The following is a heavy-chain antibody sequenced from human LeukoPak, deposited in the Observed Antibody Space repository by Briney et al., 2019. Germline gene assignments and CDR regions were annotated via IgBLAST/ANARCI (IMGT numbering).Heavy chain of an antibody. CDR3: ARVPRSGSYYNPFDY. V-gene: IGHV3-7*01. CDR2: IKQDGSEK. CDR1: GFTFSSYW. J-gene: IGHJ4*02. D-gene: IGHD3-10*01. Sequence: GGSLRLSCAASGFTFSSYWMSWVRQAPGKGLEWVANIKQDGSEKYYVDSVKGRFTISRDNAKNTLYLQMNSLRAEDTAVYYCARVPRSGSYYNPFDYWGQGTLVTVSS.